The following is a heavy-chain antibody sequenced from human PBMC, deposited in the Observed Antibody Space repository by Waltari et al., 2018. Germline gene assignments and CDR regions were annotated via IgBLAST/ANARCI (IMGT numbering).Heavy chain of an antibody. Sequence: QVQLQESGSGLEKPSETLSLTCTVSGGSISSYYWSWIRQPPGKGLEWIGYIYYSGSTNYNPSLKSRVTISVDTSKNQFSLKLSSVTAADTAVYYCARVTFSGLDYWGQGTLVTVSS. CDR2: IYYSGST. CDR1: GGSISSYY. CDR3: ARVTFSGLDY. V-gene: IGHV4-59*01. D-gene: IGHD6-19*01. J-gene: IGHJ4*02.